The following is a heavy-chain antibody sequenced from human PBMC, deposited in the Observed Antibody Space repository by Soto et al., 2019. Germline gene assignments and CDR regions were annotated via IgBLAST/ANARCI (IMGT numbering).Heavy chain of an antibody. D-gene: IGHD4-4*01. CDR2: IIPIFGTA. J-gene: IGHJ6*02. CDR3: ASYRDTVTTGHFGYYYYGMDV. V-gene: IGHV1-69*06. Sequence: SVKVSCKASGGTFSSYAISWVRQAPGQGLEWMGGIIPIFGTANYAQKFQGRVTITADKSTSTAYMELSSLRSEDTAVYYCASYRDTVTTGHFGYYYYGMDVWGQGTTVTVSS. CDR1: GGTFSSYA.